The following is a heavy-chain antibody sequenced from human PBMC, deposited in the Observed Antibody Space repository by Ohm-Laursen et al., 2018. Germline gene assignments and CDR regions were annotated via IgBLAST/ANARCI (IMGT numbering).Heavy chain of an antibody. CDR1: GGSFSGYY. CDR2: INHSRST. CDR3: ARATFRLGYFDY. J-gene: IGHJ4*02. Sequence: SDTLSLTCAVYGGSFSGYYWNWIRQPPGKGLEWIGEINHSRSTKYNSSFKSRVTISVDTSKNQFSLKLSSVTAADTAVYYCARATFRLGYFDYWGQGTLVTVSS. V-gene: IGHV4-34*01. D-gene: IGHD3-16*01.